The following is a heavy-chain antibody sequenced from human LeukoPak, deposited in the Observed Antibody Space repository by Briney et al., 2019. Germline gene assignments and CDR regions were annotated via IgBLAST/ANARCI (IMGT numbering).Heavy chain of an antibody. J-gene: IGHJ4*02. Sequence: GASVKVSCKASGYTSSSYYIQWVRQAPGQGLECMGRINPGGLNSNYAQKFQGRITMTRDTSTSTVFMELSRLRSDDTAIYYCAREGSLSSIGAIGHWGQGTLVTVSS. CDR3: AREGSLSSIGAIGH. CDR2: INPGGLNS. D-gene: IGHD3-10*01. V-gene: IGHV1-46*01. CDR1: GYTSSSYY.